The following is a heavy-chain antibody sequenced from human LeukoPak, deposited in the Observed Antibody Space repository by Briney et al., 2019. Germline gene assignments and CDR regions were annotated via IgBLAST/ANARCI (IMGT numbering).Heavy chain of an antibody. CDR3: ARGGGSYLNWFDP. CDR2: INHSGST. V-gene: IGHV4-34*01. J-gene: IGHJ5*02. CDR1: GGSFSGYY. Sequence: SETLSLTCAVYGGSFSGYYWSWIRQPPGKGLEWIGEINHSGSTNYNPSLKSRVTISVDTSKNQFSLKLSSVTAADTAVYYCARGGGSYLNWFDPWGQGTLVTVSS. D-gene: IGHD1-26*01.